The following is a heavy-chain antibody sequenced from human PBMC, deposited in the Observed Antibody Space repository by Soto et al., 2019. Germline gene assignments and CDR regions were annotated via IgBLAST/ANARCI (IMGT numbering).Heavy chain of an antibody. D-gene: IGHD7-27*01. CDR3: ARDLSWGSNWYYYMDV. CDR1: GFILSDCA. V-gene: IGHV3-48*01. CDR2: ISSSSSVI. J-gene: IGHJ6*03. Sequence: EVQLVESGGGLVHPGGSPRLSCATSGFILSDCAMNWVRQAPGKGLEWVSYISSSSSVIDYADSVKGRFTVSRDNARNSLYLQMNSLRAEDTAVYYCARDLSWGSNWYYYMDVWGKGTTVTVSS.